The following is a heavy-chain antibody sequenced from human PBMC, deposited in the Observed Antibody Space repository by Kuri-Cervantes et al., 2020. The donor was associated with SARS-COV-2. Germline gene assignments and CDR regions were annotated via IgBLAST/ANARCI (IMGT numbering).Heavy chain of an antibody. CDR2: ISSSSSTI. CDR1: GFTFSSYS. D-gene: IGHD6-6*01. J-gene: IGHJ3*02. CDR3: VRDGIGARPGDAFDI. V-gene: IGHV3-48*02. Sequence: GESLKISCSASGFTFSSYSMNWVRQAPGKGLEWVSYISSSSSTIYYADSVKGRFTISRDNAKNTLYLQMNSLRDEDTAVYYCVRDGIGARPGDAFDIWGQGTMVTVSS.